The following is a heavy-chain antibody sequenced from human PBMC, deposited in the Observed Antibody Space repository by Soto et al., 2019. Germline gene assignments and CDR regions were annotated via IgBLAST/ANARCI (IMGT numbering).Heavy chain of an antibody. V-gene: IGHV3-23*01. CDR1: GFTFISYA. D-gene: IGHD6-19*01. Sequence: EVQLLESGGGLLQPGGSLRLSCVASGFTFISYAMSWVRQTPGKGLECVSVISGTGSSTYYADSVKGRFTISRDNSRNTLYLQMNSLRAEDTAIYYCARGVGSGWYEAMDVWGQGTTVSVSS. CDR2: ISGTGSST. CDR3: ARGVGSGWYEAMDV. J-gene: IGHJ6*02.